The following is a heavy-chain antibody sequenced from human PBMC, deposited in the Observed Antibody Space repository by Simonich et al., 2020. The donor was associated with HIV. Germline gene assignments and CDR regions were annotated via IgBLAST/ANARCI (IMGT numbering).Heavy chain of an antibody. V-gene: IGHV4-34*01. D-gene: IGHD4-17*01. CDR3: ARRHPTTVTTPYFDY. J-gene: IGHJ4*02. Sequence: QVQLQQWGAGLLKPSETLSLTCAVYVGSFSGYYWSWIRQPPGKGLEWIGEINHRGSTNYNPSLKSRVTISVDTSKNQFSLKLSSVTAADTAVYYCARRHPTTVTTPYFDYWGQGTLVTVSS. CDR1: VGSFSGYY. CDR2: INHRGST.